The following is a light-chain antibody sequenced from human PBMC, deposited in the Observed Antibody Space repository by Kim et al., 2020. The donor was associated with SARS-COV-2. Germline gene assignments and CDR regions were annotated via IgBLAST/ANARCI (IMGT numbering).Light chain of an antibody. Sequence: PAQGATPSCRASQSVTNSLALYQQNPGQAPRLLIYGASTRATGIPTRFSGSGSGTEFTLTIGSLQSEDFAVYYCQQFNTWPPALTFGGGTKVDIK. CDR3: QQFNTWPPALT. J-gene: IGKJ4*01. V-gene: IGKV3-15*01. CDR1: QSVTNS. CDR2: GAS.